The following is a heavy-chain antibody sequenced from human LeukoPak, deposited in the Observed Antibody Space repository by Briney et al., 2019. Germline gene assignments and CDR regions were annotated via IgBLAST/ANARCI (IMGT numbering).Heavy chain of an antibody. Sequence: GGSLRLSCAASGFTFDDYAMHWVRQAPGKGLEWVSGISWNSGSIGYADSVKGRFTISRDNAKNSLYLQMNSLRAEDTALYYCVTNWFDPWGQGTLVTVSS. CDR1: GFTFDDYA. CDR3: VTNWFDP. J-gene: IGHJ5*02. CDR2: ISWNSGSI. V-gene: IGHV3-9*01.